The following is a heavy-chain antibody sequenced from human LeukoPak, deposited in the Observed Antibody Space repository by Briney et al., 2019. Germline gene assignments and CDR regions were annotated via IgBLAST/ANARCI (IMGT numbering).Heavy chain of an antibody. Sequence: GGSLRLSCAASGFTFSSYAMSWVRQAPGKGLEWVSAISGSGGSTYYADSVKGRFTISRDNYKNTLYLQMNSLRAEDKAVYYCAKDEDYGDFCYFDYWGQGTLVTVSS. J-gene: IGHJ4*02. CDR2: ISGSGGST. V-gene: IGHV3-23*01. D-gene: IGHD4-17*01. CDR3: AKDEDYGDFCYFDY. CDR1: GFTFSSYA.